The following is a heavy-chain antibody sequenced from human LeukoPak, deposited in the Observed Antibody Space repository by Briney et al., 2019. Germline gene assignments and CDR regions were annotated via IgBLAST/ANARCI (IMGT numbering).Heavy chain of an antibody. J-gene: IGHJ6*02. CDR1: GYSISSGYY. Sequence: SETLSLTCAVSGYSISSGYYWSWIRQPPGKGLEWIGEINHSGSTNYNPSLKSRVTISVDTSKNQFSLKLSSVTAADTAVYYCARAATGTAMALTYYYYGMDVWGQGTTVTVSS. V-gene: IGHV4-34*01. CDR3: ARAATGTAMALTYYYYGMDV. CDR2: INHSGST. D-gene: IGHD2-8*02.